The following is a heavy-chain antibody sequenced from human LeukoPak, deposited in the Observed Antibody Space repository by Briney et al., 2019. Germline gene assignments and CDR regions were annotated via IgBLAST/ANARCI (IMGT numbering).Heavy chain of an antibody. J-gene: IGHJ4*02. D-gene: IGHD3-10*01. CDR2: IYTSGST. CDR3: ASLYGSGSFGDY. Sequence: SETLSLTCTVSGGSISSYYWSWIRQPPGKGLEWIGYIYTSGSTNYNPSLKSRVTISVDTSKNQFSLKLSSVTAADTAVYYCASLYGSGSFGDYWGQGTLVTVSS. CDR1: GGSISSYY. V-gene: IGHV4-4*09.